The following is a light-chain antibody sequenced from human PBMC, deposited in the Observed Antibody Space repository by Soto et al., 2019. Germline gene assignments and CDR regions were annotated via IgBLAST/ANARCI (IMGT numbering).Light chain of an antibody. CDR1: QSVSIN. J-gene: IGKJ1*01. Sequence: EIVMTQSPATLSVSPGERATLSCRASQSVSINLAWYQQKPGQAPRLLIYGASTRATGIPARFSGNGSGTEFTLTISSLQSEDFAVYYCQHYNNWPPWTFGQGTKVAVK. CDR3: QHYNNWPPWT. CDR2: GAS. V-gene: IGKV3-15*01.